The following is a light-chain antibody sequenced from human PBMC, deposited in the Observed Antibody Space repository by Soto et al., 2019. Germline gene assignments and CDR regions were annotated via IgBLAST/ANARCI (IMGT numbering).Light chain of an antibody. CDR2: EVT. CDR1: SSDVGIYNY. Sequence: QSALTQPASVSGSPGQSIAISCTGSSSDVGIYNYVSWYQQHPGKVPKLIIYEVTNRHSGVSNRFSGSKSGNTASLTISVRQTKDVVEYYCISYTSSSNRGFGTGTKLTVL. CDR3: ISYTSSSNRG. J-gene: IGLJ1*01. V-gene: IGLV2-14*01.